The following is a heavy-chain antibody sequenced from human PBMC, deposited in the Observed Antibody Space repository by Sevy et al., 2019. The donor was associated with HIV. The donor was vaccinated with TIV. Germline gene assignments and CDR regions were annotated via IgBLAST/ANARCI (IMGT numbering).Heavy chain of an antibody. V-gene: IGHV4-61*01. D-gene: IGHD5-12*01. CDR2: IYYSGST. Sequence: SETLSLTCTVSGGSVSSGSYYWSWIRQPPGKGLEWIGYIYYSGSTNYNPSLKSRVTISVDTSKNQFSLKLSSVTVADTAVYYCARDLGYSGYDFWGQGTLVTVSS. CDR3: ARDLGYSGYDF. CDR1: GGSVSSGSYY. J-gene: IGHJ4*02.